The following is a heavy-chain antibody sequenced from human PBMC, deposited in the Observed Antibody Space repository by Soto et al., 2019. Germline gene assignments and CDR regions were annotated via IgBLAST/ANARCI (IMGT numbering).Heavy chain of an antibody. CDR1: GYIFTSYG. CDR3: ARVRIDIPVAGVY. V-gene: IGHV1-18*03. J-gene: IGHJ4*02. D-gene: IGHD6-19*01. CDR2: ISAYNGNT. Sequence: QVQLVQSGAEVKKPGASVKVSCKASGYIFTSYGFSWVRQAPGQGLEWMGWISAYNGNTNSAQKVQGRVIMTTDTSTGTAYMELRSLRSDDMAVYYCARVRIDIPVAGVYWGQGTLVTVSS.